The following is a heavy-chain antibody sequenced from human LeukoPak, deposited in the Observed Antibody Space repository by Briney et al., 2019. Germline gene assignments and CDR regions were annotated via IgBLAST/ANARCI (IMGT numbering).Heavy chain of an antibody. V-gene: IGHV4-39*01. CDR3: ARHYPRITMVRGVTQQGRVGTQYNWFDP. Sequence: SETLSLTCTVSGGSISSSSYYWGWIRQPPGKGLEWIGSIYYSGSTYYNPSLKSRVTISVDTSKNQFSLKLSSVTAADTAVYYCARHYPRITMVRGVTQQGRVGTQYNWFDPWGQGTLVTVSS. D-gene: IGHD3-10*01. J-gene: IGHJ5*02. CDR2: IYYSGST. CDR1: GGSISSSSYY.